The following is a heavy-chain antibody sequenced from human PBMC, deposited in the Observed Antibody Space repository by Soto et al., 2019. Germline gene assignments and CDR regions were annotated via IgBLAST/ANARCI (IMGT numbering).Heavy chain of an antibody. CDR3: ARDIYSSSWLYYYYYGMDV. J-gene: IGHJ6*02. D-gene: IGHD6-13*01. V-gene: IGHV3-7*03. Sequence: PGESLKISCAASGFTFSSYWMSWVRQAPGKGLEWVANIKQDGSEKYYVDSVKGRFTISRDNAKNSLYLQMNSLRAEDTAVYYCARDIYSSSWLYYYYYGMDVWGQGTTVTVSS. CDR1: GFTFSSYW. CDR2: IKQDGSEK.